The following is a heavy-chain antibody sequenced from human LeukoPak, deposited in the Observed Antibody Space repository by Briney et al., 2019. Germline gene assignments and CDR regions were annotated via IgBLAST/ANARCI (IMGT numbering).Heavy chain of an antibody. CDR1: GYTFTSYG. CDR2: ISTYNGNT. J-gene: IGHJ4*02. D-gene: IGHD2-21*01. CDR3: ARDLVDATLPPDY. Sequence: ASVKVSCKASGYTFTSYGISWVRQAPRQGLEWMGWISTYNGNTNYAQKLQGRVTMTTDTSTSTAYMELRSLRFDDTAVYYCARDLVDATLPPDYWGQGTLVTVSS. V-gene: IGHV1-18*01.